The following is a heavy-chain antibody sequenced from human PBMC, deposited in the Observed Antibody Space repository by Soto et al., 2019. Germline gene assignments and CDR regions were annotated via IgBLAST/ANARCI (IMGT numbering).Heavy chain of an antibody. CDR1: GYTFTGYY. J-gene: IGHJ6*03. D-gene: IGHD6-6*01. V-gene: IGHV1-18*01. CDR2: ISAYNGNT. Sequence: ASVKVSCKASGYTFTGYYIRWVRQAPGQGLEWMGWISAYNGNTNYAQKLQGRVTMTTDTSTSTAYTELRSLRSDDTAVYYCARESSSKAMDVWGKGTTVTVSS. CDR3: ARESSSKAMDV.